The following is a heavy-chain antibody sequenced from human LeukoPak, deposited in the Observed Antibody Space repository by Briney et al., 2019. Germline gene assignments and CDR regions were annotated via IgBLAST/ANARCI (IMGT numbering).Heavy chain of an antibody. V-gene: IGHV1-18*01. D-gene: IGHD3-10*01. Sequence: ASVKVSCKASGYTFTSYGISWVRQAPGQGLEWMGWISAYNGNTNYAQKLQGRVTMTTDTSTSTAYMELRRLRSDDTAVYYCARDSYYYGSENWFDPWGQGTLVTVSS. CDR2: ISAYNGNT. CDR3: ARDSYYYGSENWFDP. CDR1: GYTFTSYG. J-gene: IGHJ5*02.